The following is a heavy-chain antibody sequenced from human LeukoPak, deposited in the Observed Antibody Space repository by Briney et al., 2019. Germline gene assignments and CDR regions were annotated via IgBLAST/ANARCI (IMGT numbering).Heavy chain of an antibody. CDR1: GFTFSSYG. Sequence: GSLRLSCAASGFTFSSYGMHWVRQAPGKGLEWVAVISYDGSNKYYADSVKGRFTISRDNSKNTLYLQMNSLRAEDTAVYYCAKDRGLEDIAADVSLDYWGQGTLVTVSS. V-gene: IGHV3-30*18. CDR3: AKDRGLEDIAADVSLDY. D-gene: IGHD6-13*01. CDR2: ISYDGSNK. J-gene: IGHJ4*02.